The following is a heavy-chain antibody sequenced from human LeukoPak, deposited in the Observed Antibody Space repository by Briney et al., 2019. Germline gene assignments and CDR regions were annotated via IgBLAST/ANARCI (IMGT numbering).Heavy chain of an antibody. J-gene: IGHJ4*02. D-gene: IGHD3-10*01. CDR2: INPNSGGT. V-gene: IGHV1-2*02. Sequence: GASVKLSCKASGYTFTGYYMHWVRQAPGQGLEWMGWINPNSGGTNYAQKFRGRVTMTRDTSISTAYMELSRLRSDDTAVYFCARAGFTMMRGGLDYWGQGTLVTVSS. CDR3: ARAGFTMMRGGLDY. CDR1: GYTFTGYY.